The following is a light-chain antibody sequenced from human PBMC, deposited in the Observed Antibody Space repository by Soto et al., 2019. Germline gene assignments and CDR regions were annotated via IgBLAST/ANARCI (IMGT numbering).Light chain of an antibody. V-gene: IGKV1-39*01. CDR1: ESIDNY. Sequence: DIQMTQSPSSLSASVGDRVTITCRASESIDNYLNWFQQRPGKAPKLLIYAASSLQSGVPSRFSGSGSGTDFTLTISSLQPEDFATYFCQQSYNTPRTFGQGTKVEIK. CDR3: QQSYNTPRT. CDR2: AAS. J-gene: IGKJ1*01.